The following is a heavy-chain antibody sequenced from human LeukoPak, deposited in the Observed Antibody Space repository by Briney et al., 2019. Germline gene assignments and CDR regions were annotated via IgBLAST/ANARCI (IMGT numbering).Heavy chain of an antibody. CDR2: INPNSGGT. V-gene: IGHV1-2*06. J-gene: IGHJ5*02. D-gene: IGHD2-2*01. CDR3: AQLLSGNWFDP. Sequence: ASVKVSCKASGYTFTGYYMHWVRQAPGRGLEWMGRINPNSGGTNYAQKFQGRVTMTRDTSISTAYMELSRLRSDDTAVYYCAQLLSGNWFDPWGQGTLVTVSS. CDR1: GYTFTGYY.